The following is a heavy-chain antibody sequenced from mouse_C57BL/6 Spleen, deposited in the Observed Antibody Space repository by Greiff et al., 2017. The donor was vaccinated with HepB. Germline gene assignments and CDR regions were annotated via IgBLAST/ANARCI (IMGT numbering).Heavy chain of an antibody. Sequence: EVKLVESGEGLVKPGGSLKLSCAASGFTFSSYAMSWVRQTPEKRLEWVAYISSGGDYIYYADTVKGRFTISRDNARNTLYLQMSSLKSEDTAMYYCTRDSIYDGYYFDYWGQGTTLTVSS. CDR2: ISSGGDYI. CDR3: TRDSIYDGYYFDY. CDR1: GFTFSSYA. J-gene: IGHJ2*01. V-gene: IGHV5-9-1*02. D-gene: IGHD2-3*01.